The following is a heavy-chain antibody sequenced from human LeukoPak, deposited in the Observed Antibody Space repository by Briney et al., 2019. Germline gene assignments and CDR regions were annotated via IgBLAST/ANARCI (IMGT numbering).Heavy chain of an antibody. V-gene: IGHV4-59*01. J-gene: IGHJ4*02. CDR1: GGSINNYY. CDR2: IYYSGSA. D-gene: IGHD3-16*01. Sequence: SETLSLTCTASGGSINNYYWSWIRQPPGKGLEWIGYIYYSGSADYNPSLKSRVSISVDTSKNQFSLRLSSVTAADTAVYYCARGGNSVDYWGQGTLVTVSS. CDR3: ARGGNSVDY.